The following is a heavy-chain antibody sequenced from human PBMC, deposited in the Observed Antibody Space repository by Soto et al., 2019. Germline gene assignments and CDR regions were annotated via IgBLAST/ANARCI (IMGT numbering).Heavy chain of an antibody. V-gene: IGHV3-66*01. Sequence: EVQLVESGGGLVQPGGSLRLSCAASGFSVSNNYMSWIRQAPGKGLEWVSAIYSGGSTYYADSVKGRFTISRDNFKNTLSLQMNSLRDDDTAVYYCARAYGVNRAEYFQHWGQGTLVTVSS. CDR1: GFSVSNNY. J-gene: IGHJ1*01. D-gene: IGHD4-17*01. CDR2: IYSGGST. CDR3: ARAYGVNRAEYFQH.